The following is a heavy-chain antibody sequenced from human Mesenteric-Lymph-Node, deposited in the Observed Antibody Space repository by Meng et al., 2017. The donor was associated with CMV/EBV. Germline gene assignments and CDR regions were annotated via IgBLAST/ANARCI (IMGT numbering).Heavy chain of an antibody. Sequence: FGGYYWSWIGQPQGKGLEWIGEINHSESTNYNPSFKSRVTISVDTSKNQFSLKLSSVTAADTAVYYCARGRRGPYYYGSGAGGRPLDYWGQGTLVTVSS. CDR3: ARGRRGPYYYGSGAGGRPLDY. CDR1: FGGYY. V-gene: IGHV4-34*01. J-gene: IGHJ4*02. CDR2: INHSEST. D-gene: IGHD3-10*01.